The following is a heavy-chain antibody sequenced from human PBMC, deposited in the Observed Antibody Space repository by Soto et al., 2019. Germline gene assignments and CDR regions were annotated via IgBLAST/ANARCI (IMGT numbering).Heavy chain of an antibody. CDR1: GFTFSSYA. D-gene: IGHD6-13*01. CDR3: AKDSPRVAAAGTDWFDP. CDR2: ISGSGGST. Sequence: LRLSCAASGFTFSSYAMSWVRQAPGKGLEWVSAISGSGGSTYYADSVKGRFTISRDNSKNTLYLQMNSLRAEDTAVYYCAKDSPRVAAAGTDWFDPWGQGTLVTVSS. V-gene: IGHV3-23*01. J-gene: IGHJ5*02.